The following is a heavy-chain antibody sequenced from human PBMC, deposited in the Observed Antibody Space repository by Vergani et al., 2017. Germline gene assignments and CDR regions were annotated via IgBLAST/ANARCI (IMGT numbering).Heavy chain of an antibody. J-gene: IGHJ5*02. Sequence: EVQLVESGGGLVQPGGSLRLSCAASGFTFSSYSMNWVRQAPGKGPEWVSYISSSSSTIYYADSVKGRFTISRDNAKNSLYLQMNSLRAEDTAVYYCARGPVVVPAALGQLWFDPWGQGTLVTVSS. CDR2: ISSSSSTI. V-gene: IGHV3-48*01. CDR3: ARGPVVVPAALGQLWFDP. D-gene: IGHD2-2*01. CDR1: GFTFSSYS.